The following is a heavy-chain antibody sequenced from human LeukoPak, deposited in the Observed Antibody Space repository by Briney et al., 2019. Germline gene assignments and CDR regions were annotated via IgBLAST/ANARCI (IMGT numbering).Heavy chain of an antibody. D-gene: IGHD3-16*01. CDR1: GFTFSSYG. V-gene: IGHV3-30*03. CDR2: ISYDGSNK. CDR3: ARAWGTTGPPPNY. J-gene: IGHJ4*02. Sequence: PGGSLRLSCTASGFTFSSYGMHWVRQAPGKGLEWVAVISYDGSNKYHADSVKGRFTISRDNSKNTLCLQMNSLRAEDTAVYYCARAWGTTGPPPNYWGQGALVTVSS.